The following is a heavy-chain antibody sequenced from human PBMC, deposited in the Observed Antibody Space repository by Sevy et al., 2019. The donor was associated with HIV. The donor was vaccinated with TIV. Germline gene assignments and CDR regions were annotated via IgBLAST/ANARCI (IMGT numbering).Heavy chain of an antibody. CDR2: ILYDGSNK. CDR3: ARGLAALPGYYYGMDV. D-gene: IGHD6-6*01. V-gene: IGHV3-30*03. J-gene: IGHJ6*02. CDR1: GLTFSSYG. Sequence: GGSLRLSCAASGLTFSSYGMHWVRQAPGKGLEWVAVILYDGSNKYYADSVKGRFTISRDNSKNTLYLQMNSLRAGDTAVYYCARGLAALPGYYYGMDVWGQGTAVTVSS.